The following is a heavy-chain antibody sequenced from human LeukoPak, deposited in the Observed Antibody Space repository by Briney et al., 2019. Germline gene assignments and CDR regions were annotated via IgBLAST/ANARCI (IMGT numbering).Heavy chain of an antibody. CDR1: AFTFSSYG. V-gene: IGHV3-33*01. CDR3: ARDVGYDSSGYYLNYYYYGMDV. Sequence: PGGSLRLSCAASAFTFSSYGMHWVRQAPGKGLEWVAVIWYDGSNKYYADSVKGRFTISRDNSKNTLYLQMNSLRAEDTAVYYCARDVGYDSSGYYLNYYYYGMDVWGQGTTVTVSS. J-gene: IGHJ6*02. CDR2: IWYDGSNK. D-gene: IGHD3-22*01.